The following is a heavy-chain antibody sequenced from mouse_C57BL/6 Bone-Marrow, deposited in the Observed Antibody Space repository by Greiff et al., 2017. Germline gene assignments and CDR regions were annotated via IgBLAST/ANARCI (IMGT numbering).Heavy chain of an antibody. CDR2: IYPRSGNT. CDR3: ARRGDGYYPDY. J-gene: IGHJ2*01. V-gene: IGHV1-81*01. D-gene: IGHD2-3*01. CDR1: GYTFTSYG. Sequence: VQLQQSGAELARPGASVKLSCKASGYTFTSYGLSWVKQRTGQGLEWIGEIYPRSGNTYYNEKFKGKATLTADKSSSTAYMELRSLTSEDSAVYFCARRGDGYYPDYWGQGTTLTVSS.